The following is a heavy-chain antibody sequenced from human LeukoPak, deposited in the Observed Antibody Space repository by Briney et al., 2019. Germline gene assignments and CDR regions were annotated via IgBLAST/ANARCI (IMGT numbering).Heavy chain of an antibody. V-gene: IGHV3-48*01. CDR2: ISSSSSTM. J-gene: IGHJ4*02. D-gene: IGHD6-13*01. Sequence: PGGSLRLSCAASGFTFSTYSMNWVRQAPGKGLEWVSYISSSSSTMYYADSVKGRFTISRDNAKNSLYLQMNSLRAEDTAVYYCAREGSSSWYDVNAAVAGTGLFGYWGQGTLVTVSS. CDR1: GFTFSTYS. CDR3: AREGSSSWYDVNAAVAGTGLFGY.